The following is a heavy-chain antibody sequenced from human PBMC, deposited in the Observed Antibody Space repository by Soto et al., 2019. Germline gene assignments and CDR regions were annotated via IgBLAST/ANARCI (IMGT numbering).Heavy chain of an antibody. CDR3: VRDRRDSTLY. Sequence: GRPMRLSWAVTGVTVSSRDISWISQAQGQGLEWVSVMYSGGFTDYAESVKGRFSISRDNSRNTLSLQMNSLRVEDTAMYHCVRDRRDSTLYWGQGIMVTVSS. CDR1: GVTVSSRD. V-gene: IGHV3-66*01. CDR2: MYSGGFT. J-gene: IGHJ4*02. D-gene: IGHD3-22*01.